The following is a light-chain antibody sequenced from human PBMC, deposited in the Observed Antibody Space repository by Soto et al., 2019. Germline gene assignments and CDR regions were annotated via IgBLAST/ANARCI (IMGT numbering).Light chain of an antibody. CDR2: AAS. CDR1: QGINNL. Sequence: DIEMTQSPSSLSASVGDRVTITCRASQGINNLLGWYQQGPGKAPKRLIYAASNLEGGVPSRFSGSGFGAEFTLTISSLQPEDFATYYCLQHHTYPFTFGPGTKVYVK. J-gene: IGKJ3*01. V-gene: IGKV1-17*01. CDR3: LQHHTYPFT.